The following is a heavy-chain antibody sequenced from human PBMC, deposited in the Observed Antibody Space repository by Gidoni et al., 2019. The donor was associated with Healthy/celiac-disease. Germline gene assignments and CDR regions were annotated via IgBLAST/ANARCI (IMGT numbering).Heavy chain of an antibody. Sequence: QVQLQESGPGLVKPSETLSLTCTVSGGSISSYYWSWIRQPAGKGLEWIGRIYTSGSTNYNPSLKSRVTMSVDTSKNQFSLKLSSVTAADTAVYYCARGEAPVTVPALGLPYYYYYYGMDVWGQGTTVTVSS. D-gene: IGHD2-2*01. CDR2: IYTSGST. CDR3: ARGEAPVTVPALGLPYYYYYYGMDV. V-gene: IGHV4-4*07. J-gene: IGHJ6*02. CDR1: GGSISSYY.